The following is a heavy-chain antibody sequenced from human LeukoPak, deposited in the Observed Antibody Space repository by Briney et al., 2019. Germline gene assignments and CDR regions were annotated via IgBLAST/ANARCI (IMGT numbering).Heavy chain of an antibody. CDR2: ITPSGGST. Sequence: ASVKVSCKASGYTFTTYYMHWVRQAPGQGLEWMGIITPSGGSTSYAQKFQGRVTMTRDTSTSTVYMELSSLRSEDTAVYYCARDGKVASSYGYYYYYMDVWGKGTAVTVSS. CDR1: GYTFTTYY. D-gene: IGHD5-18*01. V-gene: IGHV1-46*01. J-gene: IGHJ6*03. CDR3: ARDGKVASSYGYYYYYMDV.